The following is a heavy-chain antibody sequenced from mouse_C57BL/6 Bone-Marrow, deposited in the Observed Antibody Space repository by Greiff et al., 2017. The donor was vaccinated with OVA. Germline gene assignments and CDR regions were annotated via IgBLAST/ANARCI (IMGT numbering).Heavy chain of an antibody. CDR3: ARIYEDAMDY. Sequence: VQLQQSGAELARPGASVKLSCKASGYTFTSYGISWVKQRTGQGLEWIGEIYPRSGNTYYNEKFKGKATLTADKSSSTAYMELRSLTSEDSAVYVCARIYEDAMDYWGQGTSVTVSS. D-gene: IGHD2-3*01. CDR2: IYPRSGNT. V-gene: IGHV1-81*01. J-gene: IGHJ4*01. CDR1: GYTFTSYG.